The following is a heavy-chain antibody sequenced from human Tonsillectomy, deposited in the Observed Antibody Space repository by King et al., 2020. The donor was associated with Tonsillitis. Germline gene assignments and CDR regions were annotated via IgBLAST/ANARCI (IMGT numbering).Heavy chain of an antibody. CDR1: GFTFGAYG. Sequence: QLVQSGGGVVQPGRSLRLSCAASGFTFGAYGMHWVRQAPGKGLEWLAVISFDKRNTYYADSVKGRFTISRDNSNNAVYLQMNSLRAEDTAVYYCAKGALVLQGLRFLEWFPYDYFDSWGQGNLVTVSS. D-gene: IGHD3-3*01. CDR2: ISFDKRNT. CDR3: AKGALVLQGLRFLEWFPYDYFDS. V-gene: IGHV3-30*18. J-gene: IGHJ4*02.